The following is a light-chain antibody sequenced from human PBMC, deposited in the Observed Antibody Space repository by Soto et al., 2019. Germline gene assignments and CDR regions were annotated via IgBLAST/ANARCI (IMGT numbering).Light chain of an antibody. J-gene: IGLJ3*02. CDR1: SSDVGGYDY. Sequence: QSVLTQPPSASGSPGRSVTISCTGTSSDVGGYDYVSWFQQHPGKAPKLIIYEVTKRPSGVPDRFSASKSGNTASLTVSGLQAEDDADYYCSSFVAGNNYWVFGGGTKLTVL. V-gene: IGLV2-8*01. CDR2: EVT. CDR3: SSFVAGNNYWV.